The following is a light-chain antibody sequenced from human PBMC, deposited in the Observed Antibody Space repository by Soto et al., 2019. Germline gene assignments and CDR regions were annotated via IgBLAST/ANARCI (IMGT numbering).Light chain of an antibody. CDR2: EVT. CDR1: SSDIGAYDY. Sequence: QSALTQPASLSGSPGQSITISFTGTSSDIGAYDYVSWFQQHPGKAPKLMIYEVTKRPSGVPDRFSGSKSGYTASLTVSGLQGEDEADYYCSSYAGSNNFVVFGGGTQLTVL. V-gene: IGLV2-8*01. J-gene: IGLJ2*01. CDR3: SSYAGSNNFVV.